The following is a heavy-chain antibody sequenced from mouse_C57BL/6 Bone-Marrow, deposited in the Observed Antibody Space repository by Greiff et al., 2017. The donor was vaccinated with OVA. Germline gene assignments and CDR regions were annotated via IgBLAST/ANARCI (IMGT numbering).Heavy chain of an antibody. CDR2: IWGVGST. CDR1: GFSLTSYG. D-gene: IGHD2-4*01. CDR3: ATSIYYDYDGAMDY. V-gene: IGHV2-6*01. Sequence: VQLKESGPGLVAPSQSLSITCTVSGFSLTSYGVDWVRQSPGKGLEWLGVIWGVGSTNYNSALKSRLSISKDNSKSQVFLKMNSLQTDDTAMYYCATSIYYDYDGAMDYWGQGTSVTVSS. J-gene: IGHJ4*01.